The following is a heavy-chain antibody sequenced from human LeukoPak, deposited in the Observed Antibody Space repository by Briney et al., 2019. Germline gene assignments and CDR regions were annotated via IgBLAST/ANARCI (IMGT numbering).Heavy chain of an antibody. D-gene: IGHD3-16*01. CDR1: GYTFTSYY. V-gene: IGHV1-46*01. CDR2: INPSGGRT. Sequence: ASVKVSCKASGYTFTSYYMHWARQAPGQGLEWMGIINPSGGRTSYAQKFQGRVTMTRDTSTSTVYMELSSLRSEDTAVYYCARSGGDGNYYYYYYMDVWGKGTTVTVSS. J-gene: IGHJ6*03. CDR3: ARSGGDGNYYYYYYMDV.